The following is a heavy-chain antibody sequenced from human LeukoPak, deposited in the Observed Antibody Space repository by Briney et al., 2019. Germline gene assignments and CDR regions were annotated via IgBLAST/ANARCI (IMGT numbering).Heavy chain of an antibody. CDR2: IKEDGSEK. J-gene: IGHJ4*02. CDR3: ARDSSGHQ. Sequence: GGSLRLSCAASGFTFSTYWMSWVRQAPGKGLEWLANIKEDGSEKYYGDSVKGRFTISRDNAKNSLYLEMNSLRVEDTAVYYCARDSSGHQWGQGTLVTVSS. CDR1: GFTFSTYW. D-gene: IGHD3-22*01. V-gene: IGHV3-7*01.